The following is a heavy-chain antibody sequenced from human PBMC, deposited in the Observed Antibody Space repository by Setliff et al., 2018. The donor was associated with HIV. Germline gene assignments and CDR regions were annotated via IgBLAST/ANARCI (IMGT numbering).Heavy chain of an antibody. CDR2: INYSGST. V-gene: IGHV4-59*08. CDR3: ARSAARTAGTTVVAPYDY. J-gene: IGHJ4*02. D-gene: IGHD2-15*01. CDR1: GGSISSYY. Sequence: LSLTCTVSGGSISSYYWSWIRQPPGKGLEWIGYINYSGSTNYNPSLKSRVTISIDMSKNQFSLKLSSVTAADTAVYYCARSAARTAGTTVVAPYDYWGQGTLVTVSS.